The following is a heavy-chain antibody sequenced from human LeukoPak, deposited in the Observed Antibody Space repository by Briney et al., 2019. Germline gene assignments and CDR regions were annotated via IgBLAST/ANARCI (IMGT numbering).Heavy chain of an antibody. V-gene: IGHV4-30-4*01. J-gene: IGHJ5*02. Sequence: PSETLSLTCTVSGGSISSGDYYWSWIRQPPGKGLEWIGYIYYSGSTYYNPSLKSRVTISVDTSKNQFSLKLSSVTAADTAVYYCARDDAFGVYDGSGYHETWGQGTLVTVSS. CDR1: GGSISSGDYY. CDR3: ARDDAFGVYDGSGYHET. CDR2: IYYSGST. D-gene: IGHD3-22*01.